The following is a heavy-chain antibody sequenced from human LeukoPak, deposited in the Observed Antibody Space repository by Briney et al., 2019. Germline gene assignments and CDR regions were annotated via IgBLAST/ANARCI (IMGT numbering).Heavy chain of an antibody. CDR2: IYYSGST. Sequence: SETLSLTCTVSGGSISNYYWSWIRQPPGQGLEWIGYIYYSGSTNHNPSLKSRVTISVDTSKNQFSLKLSSVTAADTAVYYCAREGYYYGMDVWGQGTTVTVSS. CDR3: AREGYYYGMDV. V-gene: IGHV4-59*01. CDR1: GGSISNYY. J-gene: IGHJ6*02.